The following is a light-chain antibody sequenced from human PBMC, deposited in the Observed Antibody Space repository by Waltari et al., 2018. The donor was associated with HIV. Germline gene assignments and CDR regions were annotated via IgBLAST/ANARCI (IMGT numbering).Light chain of an antibody. Sequence: SYELTQPPSVSVSPGRTVRTTSSGDNLGAKLACWYRQKPGQSPLLLIYEDRTRTSGIPERFSASNSGNTATLAITGTQTMDEADYYCQTWDGSAGVFGGGTKLTV. CDR2: EDR. CDR1: NLGAKL. J-gene: IGLJ2*01. V-gene: IGLV3-1*01. CDR3: QTWDGSAGV.